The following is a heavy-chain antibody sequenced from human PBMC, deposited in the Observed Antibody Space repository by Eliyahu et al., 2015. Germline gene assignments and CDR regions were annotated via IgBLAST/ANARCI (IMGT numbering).Heavy chain of an antibody. CDR1: GFSFSSNG. V-gene: IGHV3-33*01. Sequence: QVQLVESGGGVVQPGRSLRLSCAASGFSFSSNGMHWVRQAPGKGLEWVAVIWHDGSNKYYADSVKGRFTISRDNSNNTLYMQMNSLSAEDTAVYYCARVGYSSGWYYLDYWGQGTLVTVSS. D-gene: IGHD6-19*01. CDR2: IWHDGSNK. CDR3: ARVGYSSGWYYLDY. J-gene: IGHJ4*02.